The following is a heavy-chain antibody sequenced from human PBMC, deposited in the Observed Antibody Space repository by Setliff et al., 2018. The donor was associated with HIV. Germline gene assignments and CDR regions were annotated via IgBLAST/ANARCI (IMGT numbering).Heavy chain of an antibody. CDR3: ARAKNKWNPGDY. V-gene: IGHV5-51*01. CDR1: GYSFTNYW. Sequence: PGESLKISCMGFGYSFTNYWIAWARQMSGKGLEWMGIIYPDDSDTNYSPSFRGQVTMSADKSINTAYLQWDSLKASDSAMYYCARAKNKWNPGDYWGQGTVVTVSS. D-gene: IGHD1-20*01. CDR2: IYPDDSDT. J-gene: IGHJ4*02.